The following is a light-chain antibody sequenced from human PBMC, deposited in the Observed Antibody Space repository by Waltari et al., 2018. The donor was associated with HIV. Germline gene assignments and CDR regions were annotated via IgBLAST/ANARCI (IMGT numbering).Light chain of an antibody. CDR2: GNS. CDR1: SSNIGAGYQ. J-gene: IGLJ1*01. CDR3: QSYDSSLSGYV. Sequence: QSVLTQPPSVSRAPGQRVTISCTGSSSNIGAGYQVHWYQQLPGTAPKRLIYGNSNRPSGVPDRFSGSKSGTSASLAITGLQAEDEADYHCQSYDSSLSGYVFGTGTKVTVL. V-gene: IGLV1-40*01.